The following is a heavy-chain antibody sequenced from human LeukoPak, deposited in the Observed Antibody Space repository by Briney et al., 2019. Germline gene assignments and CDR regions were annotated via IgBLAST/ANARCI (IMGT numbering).Heavy chain of an antibody. D-gene: IGHD3-22*01. V-gene: IGHV4-31*03. CDR2: IYYSGST. CDR3: ARQSYYYDSSGPEFDA. Sequence: SQTLSLTCTVSGGSISSGGYYWSWIRQHPGKGLEWIGYIYYSGSTYYNPSLKSRVTISVDTSKNQFSLKLSSVTAADTAVYYCARQSYYYDSSGPEFDAWGQGTLVTVSS. CDR1: GGSISSGGYY. J-gene: IGHJ5*02.